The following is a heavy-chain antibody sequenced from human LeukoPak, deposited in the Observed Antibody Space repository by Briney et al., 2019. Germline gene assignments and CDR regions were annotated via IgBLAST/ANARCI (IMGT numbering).Heavy chain of an antibody. Sequence: PSGTLSLTCTVSGGSISSGYWWSWVRQPPGKGLEWIAEIHHSGSANYNPSLKSRVTISVDKSNNQFSLNLSSVTAADTAVYYCARQGDYAVDYWGQGTLVTVSS. V-gene: IGHV4-4*02. CDR3: ARQGDYAVDY. CDR2: IHHSGSA. D-gene: IGHD2-2*01. J-gene: IGHJ4*02. CDR1: GGSISSGYW.